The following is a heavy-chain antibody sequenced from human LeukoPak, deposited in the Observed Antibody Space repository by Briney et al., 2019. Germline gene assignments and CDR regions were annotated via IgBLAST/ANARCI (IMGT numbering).Heavy chain of an antibody. CDR3: ARGGGSYFPFDY. D-gene: IGHD1-26*01. CDR2: IYTSGST. Sequence: MASETLSLTCTVSGGSISSYCWSWIRQPAGKGLEWIGRIYTSGSTNYNPSLKSRVTMSVDTSKNQFSLKLSSVTAADTAVYYCARGGGSYFPFDYWGQGTLVTVSS. CDR1: GGSISSYC. J-gene: IGHJ4*02. V-gene: IGHV4-4*07.